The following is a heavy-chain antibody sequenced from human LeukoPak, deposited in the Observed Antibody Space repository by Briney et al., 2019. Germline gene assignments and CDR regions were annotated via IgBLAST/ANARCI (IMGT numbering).Heavy chain of an antibody. D-gene: IGHD5-18*01. CDR2: IYYSGST. CDR3: ASTGYSYAVNKIHAFDI. V-gene: IGHV4-39*01. Sequence: SETLSLTCTVSGGSISSSSYYWGWIRQPPGKGLEWIGSIYYSGSTYYNPSLKSRVSISVDTSKNQFSLKLSSVTAADTAVYYCASTGYSYAVNKIHAFDIWGQGTMVTVSS. J-gene: IGHJ3*02. CDR1: GGSISSSSYY.